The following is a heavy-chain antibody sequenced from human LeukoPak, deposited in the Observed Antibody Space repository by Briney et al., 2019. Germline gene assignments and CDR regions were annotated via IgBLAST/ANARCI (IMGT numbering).Heavy chain of an antibody. CDR1: GGSISSYY. Sequence: PSETLSLTCTVSGGSISSYYWSWIRQPPGKGLEWIGYIYYSGSTSYNPSLKSRVTISVDTSKNQFSLKLSSVTAADTAVYYCARVSLSGSHSPFDPWGQGTLVTVSS. V-gene: IGHV4-59*01. CDR3: ARVSLSGSHSPFDP. CDR2: IYYSGST. D-gene: IGHD1-26*01. J-gene: IGHJ5*02.